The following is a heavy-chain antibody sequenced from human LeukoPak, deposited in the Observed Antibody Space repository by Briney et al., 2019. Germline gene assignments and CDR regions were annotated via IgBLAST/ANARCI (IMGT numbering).Heavy chain of an antibody. V-gene: IGHV4-4*07. Sequence: SEILSLTCTVSGGSISGYFWSWIRQPAGKGLEWIGHIYTSGSTNYNPSLKSRVTMSVDTPKNQFSLKLSSVTAADTAVYYCARDGGTYTAPLDYWGQGTLVTVSS. CDR3: ARDGGTYTAPLDY. CDR1: GGSISGYF. D-gene: IGHD3-16*01. J-gene: IGHJ4*02. CDR2: IYTSGST.